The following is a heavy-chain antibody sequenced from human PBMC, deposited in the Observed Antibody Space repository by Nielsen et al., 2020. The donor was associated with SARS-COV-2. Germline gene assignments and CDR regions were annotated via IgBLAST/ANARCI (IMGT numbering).Heavy chain of an antibody. CDR2: ISWNSGYI. D-gene: IGHD1-26*01. CDR1: GFTFDDYA. V-gene: IGHV3-9*01. CDR3: AKSPSGLVGATSDY. Sequence: SLKISCAASGFTFDDYAMHWVRQPPGKGLEWVSGISWNSGYIVSADSVKGRFTISRDNAKNSLYLQMNSLRAEDTALYFCAKSPSGLVGATSDYWGQGTLVTVSS. J-gene: IGHJ4*02.